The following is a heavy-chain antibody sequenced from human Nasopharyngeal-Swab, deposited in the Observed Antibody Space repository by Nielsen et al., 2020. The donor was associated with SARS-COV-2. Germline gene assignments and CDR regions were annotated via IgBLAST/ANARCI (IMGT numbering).Heavy chain of an antibody. D-gene: IGHD1-1*01. J-gene: IGHJ3*02. Sequence: GESLNISCAASGFTFSSYSMNWVRQAPGKGLEWVSSISSSSSYIYYADSVKGRFTISRDNAKNSLYLQMNSLRAEDTAVYYCARSQGERRAGAFDIWGQGTMVTVSS. CDR1: GFTFSSYS. CDR3: ARSQGERRAGAFDI. CDR2: ISSSSSYI. V-gene: IGHV3-21*01.